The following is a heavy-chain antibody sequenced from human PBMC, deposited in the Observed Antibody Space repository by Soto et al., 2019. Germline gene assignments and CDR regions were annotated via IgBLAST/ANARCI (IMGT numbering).Heavy chain of an antibody. V-gene: IGHV3-30-3*01. CDR1: GFTFSSYA. CDR2: ISYDGSNK. CDR3: ARPGYYYDSSGYYGY. D-gene: IGHD3-22*01. Sequence: SLRLSCAASGFTFSSYAMHWVRQAPGKGLEWVAVISYDGSNKYYADSVKGRFTISRDNSKNTLYLQMNSLRAEDTAVYYCARPGYYYDSSGYYGYWGQGTLVTVSS. J-gene: IGHJ4*02.